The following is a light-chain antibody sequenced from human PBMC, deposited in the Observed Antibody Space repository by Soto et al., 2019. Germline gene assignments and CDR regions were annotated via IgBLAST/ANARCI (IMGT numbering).Light chain of an antibody. J-gene: IGLJ2*01. CDR3: ATWDDDVSGVV. V-gene: IGLV1-47*02. Sequence: QSVLPQTPSVSGTPGQTVTISCSGSSSNIGRNYVYWYQQLPGAAPKLLMYSRNIRPSGVPDRFSASTSGTSASLVISGLRSEDEADYHCATWDDDVSGVVFGGGTKLTVL. CDR1: SSNIGRNY. CDR2: SRN.